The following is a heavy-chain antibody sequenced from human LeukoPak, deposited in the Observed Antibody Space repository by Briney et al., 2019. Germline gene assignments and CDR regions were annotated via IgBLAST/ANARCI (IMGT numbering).Heavy chain of an antibody. Sequence: PSETLSLTCTVSGGSISSGDYYWSWIRQPPGKGLEWIGYIYYSGSTYYNPSLKSRVTISVDASKNQFSLKLSSVTAADTAVYYCAVGPREVTTLFGWFDPWGQGTLVTVSS. CDR2: IYYSGST. D-gene: IGHD3-3*01. V-gene: IGHV4-30-4*01. CDR3: AVGPREVTTLFGWFDP. J-gene: IGHJ5*02. CDR1: GGSISSGDYY.